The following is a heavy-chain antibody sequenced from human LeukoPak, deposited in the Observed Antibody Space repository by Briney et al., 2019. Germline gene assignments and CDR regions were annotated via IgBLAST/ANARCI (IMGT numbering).Heavy chain of an antibody. J-gene: IGHJ4*02. D-gene: IGHD3-16*01. V-gene: IGHV3-30-3*01. Sequence: GGSLRLSCAASGFTFSSYAMHWVRQAPGKGLEWVAVISYDGSNKYYADSVKGRFTISRDNSKNTLYLQMNSLRAEDTAVYYCARDRGEWGQGTLVTVSS. CDR2: ISYDGSNK. CDR3: ARDRGE. CDR1: GFTFSSYA.